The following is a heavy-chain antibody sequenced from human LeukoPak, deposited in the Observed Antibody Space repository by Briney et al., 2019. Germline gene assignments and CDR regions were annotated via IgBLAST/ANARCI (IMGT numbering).Heavy chain of an antibody. J-gene: IGHJ6*03. Sequence: SETLSLTCTVSGGSISSYYWSWIRQPPGKGLEWIGYIYYSGSTNYNPSLKSRVTISVDTSKNQFSLKLSSVTAADTAVYYCARDLYYYGSGAFWDYMDVWGKGTTVTVSS. D-gene: IGHD3-10*01. CDR3: ARDLYYYGSGAFWDYMDV. CDR2: IYYSGST. CDR1: GGSISSYY. V-gene: IGHV4-59*08.